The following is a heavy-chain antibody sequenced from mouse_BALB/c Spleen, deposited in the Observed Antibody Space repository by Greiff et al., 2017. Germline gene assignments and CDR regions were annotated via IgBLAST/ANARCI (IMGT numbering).Heavy chain of an antibody. Sequence: EVKLMESGPGLVKPSQSLSLTCTVTGYSITSDYAWNWIRQFPGNKLEWMGYISYSGSTSYNPSLKSRISITRDTSKNQFFLQLNSVTTEDTATYYCARRVYYREGYFDVWGAGTTVTGSS. D-gene: IGHD2-1*01. CDR1: GYSITSDYA. CDR2: ISYSGST. J-gene: IGHJ1*01. CDR3: ARRVYYREGYFDV. V-gene: IGHV3-2*02.